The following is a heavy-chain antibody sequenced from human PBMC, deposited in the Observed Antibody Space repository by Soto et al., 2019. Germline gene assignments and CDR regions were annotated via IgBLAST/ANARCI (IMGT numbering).Heavy chain of an antibody. D-gene: IGHD1-26*01. V-gene: IGHV4-59*01. CDR2: IYYSGST. CDR3: ASHVGYYLNWFDP. CDR1: GGSIRSYD. J-gene: IGHJ5*02. Sequence: SVTQSLPSTVSGGSIRSYDCSWIRQPPGKGLEWIGYIYYSGSTNYNPSLKSRVTISVDTSKNQFSLKLSSVTAADTAVYYCASHVGYYLNWFDPWGQGTPVTVSS.